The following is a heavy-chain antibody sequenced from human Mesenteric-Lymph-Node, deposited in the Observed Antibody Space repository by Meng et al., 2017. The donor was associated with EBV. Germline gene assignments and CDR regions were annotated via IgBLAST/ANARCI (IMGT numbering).Heavy chain of an antibody. J-gene: IGHJ5*02. D-gene: IGHD2/OR15-2a*01. CDR2: IYYNGNT. Sequence: QLQLQESGPGLVNLSEPLSLTCPVSGDSISSSSYYWGWIRQPPEKGLEWIGSIYYNGNTYYNPSLTSRVTISIDTSKNQFSLQLSSVTAADTAVYFCARAEGPPTEYLIPDNWFDPWGQGTLVTVSS. V-gene: IGHV4-39*07. CDR1: GDSISSSSYY. CDR3: ARAEGPPTEYLIPDNWFDP.